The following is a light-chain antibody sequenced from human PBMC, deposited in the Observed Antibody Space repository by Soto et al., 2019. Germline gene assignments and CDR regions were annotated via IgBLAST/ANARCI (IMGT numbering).Light chain of an antibody. Sequence: QSVLTQPPSVSGAPGQRVTISCTGSNPNIGAGYDVHWYQQLPGTAPKLLIYGNSNRPSGVPDRFSGSKSGTSASLAITGLQAEDEADYYCQSYDSSLSGYVFGTGTKVTVL. J-gene: IGLJ1*01. CDR3: QSYDSSLSGYV. V-gene: IGLV1-40*01. CDR1: NPNIGAGYD. CDR2: GNS.